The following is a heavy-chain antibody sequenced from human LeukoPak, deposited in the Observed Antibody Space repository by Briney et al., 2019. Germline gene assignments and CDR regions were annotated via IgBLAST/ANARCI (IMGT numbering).Heavy chain of an antibody. CDR2: ISSSSSSI. V-gene: IGHV3-48*01. CDR3: VKEGRHYDFWSGCQYYFDY. Sequence: GGSLRLSCAASGFTFSSYSMNWVRQAPGKGLEWVSYISSSSSSIYYADSVKGRFTISRDNAKNSLYLQMNSLRAEDTAVYYCVKEGRHYDFWSGCQYYFDYWGQGTLVTVSS. CDR1: GFTFSSYS. D-gene: IGHD3-3*01. J-gene: IGHJ4*02.